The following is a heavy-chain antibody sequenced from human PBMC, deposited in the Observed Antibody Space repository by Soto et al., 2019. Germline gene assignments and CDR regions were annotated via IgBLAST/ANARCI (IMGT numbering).Heavy chain of an antibody. D-gene: IGHD3-16*01. J-gene: IGHJ4*02. CDR1: GFIFSDYY. Sequence: EVQLMESGGGLVQPGGSLRLSCAASGFIFSDYYMDWVRQVPGKGLEWVGRTGNKVNSFSAEYAASVKGRFSIYRDASKDSMYLQMNSLKSDDTAVYYCARDTGGSYDYWGQGALVTVSS. V-gene: IGHV3-72*01. CDR3: ARDTGGSYDY. CDR2: TGNKVNSFSA.